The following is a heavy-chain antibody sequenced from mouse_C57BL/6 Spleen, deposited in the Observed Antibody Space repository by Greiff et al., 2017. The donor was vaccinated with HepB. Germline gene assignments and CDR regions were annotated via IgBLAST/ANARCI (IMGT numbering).Heavy chain of an antibody. CDR1: GYSITSGYY. J-gene: IGHJ2*01. V-gene: IGHV3-6*01. CDR2: ISYDGSN. D-gene: IGHD2-4*01. Sequence: DVQLQESGPGLVKPSQSLSLTCSVTGYSITSGYYWNWIRQFPGNKLEWMGYISYDGSNNYNPSLKNRISITRDPSKNQFFLKLNSVTTEDTATYYCASSYDYDVDYWGQGTTLTVSS. CDR3: ASSYDYDVDY.